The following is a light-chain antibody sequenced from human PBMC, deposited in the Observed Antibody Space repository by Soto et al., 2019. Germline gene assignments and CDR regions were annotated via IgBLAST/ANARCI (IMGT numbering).Light chain of an antibody. CDR3: QQYYTTPPT. CDR2: WAS. V-gene: IGKV4-1*01. J-gene: IGKJ1*01. Sequence: DIVMTQFPDSLAVSLGERATINCKSSQSILYSATNKNNLAWYQQKPGQPPKLLIYWASTRVSGVPDRFSGSGAGTDFTLTISSLQAEDVAVYSCQQYYTTPPTFGQGTKVEIK. CDR1: QSILYSATNKNN.